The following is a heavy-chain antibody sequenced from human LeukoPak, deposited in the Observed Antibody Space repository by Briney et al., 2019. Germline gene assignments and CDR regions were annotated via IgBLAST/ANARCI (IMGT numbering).Heavy chain of an antibody. D-gene: IGHD1-26*01. V-gene: IGHV4-59*01. CDR1: GGSISHYY. CDR2: IYYSGTT. Sequence: SETLSLTCTVSGGSISHYYRSWIRQSPGKGLEWIGYIYYSGTTNYNPSLKSRVTISVDTSRNQFSLQLRSVTAADTAVYYCARGVSYYNWFDPWGQGTLVTVSS. CDR3: ARGVSYYNWFDP. J-gene: IGHJ5*02.